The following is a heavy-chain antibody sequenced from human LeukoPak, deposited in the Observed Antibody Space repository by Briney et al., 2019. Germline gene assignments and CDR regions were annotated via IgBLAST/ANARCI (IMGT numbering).Heavy chain of an antibody. Sequence: GGTLRLSCPASGFTFSSYAMSWVRQAPGKGLEWVGHIKRKIDGGTTAYAAAVKRRFSISRDDSKKTVYLQMNSLKTEDTAVYYCTSETLVTSIRFYWGQGTLVTVSS. CDR3: TSETLVTSIRFY. V-gene: IGHV3-15*01. CDR2: IKRKIDGGTT. D-gene: IGHD2-21*02. CDR1: GFTFSSYA. J-gene: IGHJ4*02.